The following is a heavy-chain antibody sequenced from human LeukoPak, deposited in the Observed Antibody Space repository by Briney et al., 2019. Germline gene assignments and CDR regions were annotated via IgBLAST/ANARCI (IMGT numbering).Heavy chain of an antibody. V-gene: IGHV3-23*01. Sequence: GGPLRLSCAASGFPFSTFAMGWVRQSPGKGLEWLSTINGGGNTTFYADSVKGRFTISRDNSKNPLYLHMDRLRPDDTAIYYCTKELHVAVAVADYYYFYMDVWGRGTAVTVSS. CDR1: GFPFSTFA. J-gene: IGHJ6*03. D-gene: IGHD6-19*01. CDR3: TKELHVAVAVADYYYFYMDV. CDR2: INGGGNTT.